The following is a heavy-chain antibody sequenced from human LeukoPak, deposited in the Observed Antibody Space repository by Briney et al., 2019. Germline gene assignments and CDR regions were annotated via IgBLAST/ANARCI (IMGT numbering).Heavy chain of an antibody. CDR3: AISIANWFDP. CDR2: IYPGDSHT. V-gene: IGHV5-51*01. CDR1: GYSFATYW. Sequence: GESLKISCKGSGYSFATYWIGWVRQMPGKGLEWMGIIYPGDSHTRYSPSFQGQVTISADKSISTAYLQRSSLKASDTAMYYCAISIANWFDPWGQGTLVTVSS. J-gene: IGHJ5*02.